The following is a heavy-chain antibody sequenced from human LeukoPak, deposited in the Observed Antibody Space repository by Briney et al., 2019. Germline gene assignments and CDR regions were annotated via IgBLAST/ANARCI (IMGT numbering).Heavy chain of an antibody. CDR1: GFTFSSYS. Sequence: GGSLRLSCAASGFTFSSYSMNWVRQAPGKGLEWVSSISSSSSYIHYADSVKGRFTISRDNAKNSLYLQMNSLRAEDTAVYYCARPLYASYYYGMDVWGQGTTVTVSS. V-gene: IGHV3-21*01. J-gene: IGHJ6*02. CDR3: ARPLYASYYYGMDV. D-gene: IGHD2-2*02. CDR2: ISSSSSYI.